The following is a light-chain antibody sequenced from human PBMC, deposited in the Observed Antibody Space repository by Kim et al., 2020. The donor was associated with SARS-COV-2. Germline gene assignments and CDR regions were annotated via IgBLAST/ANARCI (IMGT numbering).Light chain of an antibody. Sequence: PGGTVTLTGGSSTGAVTSSHYPYWFQQKPGQAPKTLIYDISNRHSWTPARFSGSLVGGKAALTLTGAQPEDEADFHCSLSFSGAWVFGGGTQLTVL. CDR1: TGAVTSSHY. CDR2: DIS. V-gene: IGLV7-46*01. J-gene: IGLJ3*02. CDR3: SLSFSGAWV.